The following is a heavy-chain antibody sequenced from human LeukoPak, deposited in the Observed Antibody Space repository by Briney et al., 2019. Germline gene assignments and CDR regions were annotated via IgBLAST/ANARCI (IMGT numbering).Heavy chain of an antibody. CDR3: ARGSGYSSGWYGNFDY. CDR1: GFTVSSNY. CDR2: IYSGGST. Sequence: PGGSLRLSCAASGFTVSSNYMSWVRQAPGKGLEWVSVIYSGGSTYYADSVKGRFTISRDNSKNTLYLQMNSLRAEDTAVYYCARGSGYSSGWYGNFDYWGQGTLVTVSS. J-gene: IGHJ4*02. D-gene: IGHD6-19*01. V-gene: IGHV3-66*01.